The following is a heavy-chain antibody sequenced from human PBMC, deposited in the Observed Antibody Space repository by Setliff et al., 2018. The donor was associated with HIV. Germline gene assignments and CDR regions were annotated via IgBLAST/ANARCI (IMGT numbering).Heavy chain of an antibody. CDR1: GLTFNRYW. CDR3: ARLREGYFDL. D-gene: IGHD4-17*01. J-gene: IGHJ2*01. Sequence: PGGSLRLSCVASGLTFNRYWMSWVRQVPGKGLEWVSNTKFDGSESYYVDSVKGRFIASTDNAKNSLFLQMNSLRVEDTAAYYCARLREGYFDLWGRGTLVTVSS. V-gene: IGHV3-7*03. CDR2: TKFDGSES.